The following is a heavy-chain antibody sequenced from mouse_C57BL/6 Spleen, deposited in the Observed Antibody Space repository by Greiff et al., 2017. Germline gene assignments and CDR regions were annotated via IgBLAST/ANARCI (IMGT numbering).Heavy chain of an antibody. Sequence: QVQLQQPGAELVKPGASVKLSCKASGYTFTSYWMHWVKQRPGQGLEWIGMIHPNSGSTNYNEKFKSKATLTVEKSSSTAYMQLSSLTSEDSAVYYCARSERSNWDFDYWGKGTTLTVSS. CDR3: ARSERSNWDFDY. J-gene: IGHJ2*01. V-gene: IGHV1-64*01. CDR2: IHPNSGST. D-gene: IGHD4-1*01. CDR1: GYTFTSYW.